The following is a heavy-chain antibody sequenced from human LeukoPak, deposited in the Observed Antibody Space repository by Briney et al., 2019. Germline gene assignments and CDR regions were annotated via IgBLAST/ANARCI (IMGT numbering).Heavy chain of an antibody. CDR3: ARDREVAATPDGFDP. CDR2: IYSGGFT. J-gene: IGHJ5*02. D-gene: IGHD2-15*01. V-gene: IGHV3-66*02. Sequence: PGGSLRLSCAASGFTVSSNYMSWVRQAPGKGLEWVSVIYSGGFTYYADSVKGRFTISRDNSKNTLYLQMGSLRAEDMAVYYCARDREVAATPDGFDPWGQGTLVTVSS. CDR1: GFTVSSNY.